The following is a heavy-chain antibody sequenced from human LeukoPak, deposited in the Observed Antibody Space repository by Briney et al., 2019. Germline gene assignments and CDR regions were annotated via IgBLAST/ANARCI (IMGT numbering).Heavy chain of an antibody. CDR2: IPASGGST. V-gene: IGHV3-23*01. CDR1: GFTFSSNV. J-gene: IGHJ4*02. CDR3: AKESSGGWYFGY. Sequence: GGSLRLSCVASGFTFSSNVMIWVRQAPGKGLEWVSSIPASGGSTYYADSVKGRFTISRDNSKNSLYLQMNSLRAEDTAVYYCAKESSGGWYFGYWGQGTLVTVSS. D-gene: IGHD6-19*01.